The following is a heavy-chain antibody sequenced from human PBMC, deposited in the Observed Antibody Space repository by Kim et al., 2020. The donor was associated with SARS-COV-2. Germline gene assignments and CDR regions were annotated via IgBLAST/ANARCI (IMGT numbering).Heavy chain of an antibody. D-gene: IGHD6-19*01. J-gene: IGHJ4*02. CDR3: ARRQFTSGWYYFDS. CDR1: GFTFNSHW. Sequence: GGSLRRSCAASGFTFNSHWMHWVRQAPGKGLVWVSRINSDGSTTSYADSVKGRFTISRDNAKNTLYLQMNSLRAEDTAVYYCARRQFTSGWYYFDSWGQG. V-gene: IGHV3-74*01. CDR2: INSDGSTT.